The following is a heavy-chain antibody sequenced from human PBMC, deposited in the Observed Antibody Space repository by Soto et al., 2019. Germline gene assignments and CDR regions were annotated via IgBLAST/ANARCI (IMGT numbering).Heavy chain of an antibody. CDR1: GGSISSSNW. CDR3: ARDPGYCSGGSCLDDAFDI. D-gene: IGHD2-15*01. Sequence: PSETLSLTCAVSGGSISSSNWWSWVRQPPGKGLEWIGEIYHSGSTNYNPSLKSRVTISVDKSKNQFSLKLSSVTAADTAVYYCARDPGYCSGGSCLDDAFDIWGRGTMVTVSS. J-gene: IGHJ3*02. CDR2: IYHSGST. V-gene: IGHV4-4*02.